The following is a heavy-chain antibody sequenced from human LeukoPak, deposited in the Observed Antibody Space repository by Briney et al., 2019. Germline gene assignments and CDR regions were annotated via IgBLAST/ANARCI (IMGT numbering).Heavy chain of an antibody. J-gene: IGHJ4*02. CDR1: GGSFSGYY. V-gene: IGHV4-34*01. CDR2: INHSGST. Sequence: SETLSLTCAVYGGSFSGYYWSWIRQPPGKGLEWIGEINHSGSTNYNPSLKSRVTISVDTSKNQFSLKLSSVTAADTAVYYCARSGPGYCSNTSCRPFDYWGQGTLVTVSP. CDR3: ARSGPGYCSNTSCRPFDY. D-gene: IGHD2-2*01.